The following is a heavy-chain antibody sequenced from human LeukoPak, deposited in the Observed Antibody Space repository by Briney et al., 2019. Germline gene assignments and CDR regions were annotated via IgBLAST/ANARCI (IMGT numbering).Heavy chain of an antibody. J-gene: IGHJ4*02. CDR1: GFTFSSYA. D-gene: IGHD3-22*01. Sequence: PGGSLRLSCAASGFTFSSYAMSWVRQAPGKGLEWVSGISWNSGSKGYADSVKGRFSISRDNAKKSLYLQMNSLRAEDTALYYCAKDNGNYYESSGYDFLVALDYWGQGTLVTVSS. V-gene: IGHV3-9*01. CDR3: AKDNGNYYESSGYDFLVALDY. CDR2: ISWNSGSK.